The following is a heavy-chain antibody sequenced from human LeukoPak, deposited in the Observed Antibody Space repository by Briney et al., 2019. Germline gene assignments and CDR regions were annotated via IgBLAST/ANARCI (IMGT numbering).Heavy chain of an antibody. V-gene: IGHV3-20*04. J-gene: IGHJ4*02. CDR1: GFTFDDYG. CDR3: ARVSSDCSGGGCYSERDY. Sequence: EGSLRLSCAASGFTFDDYGMSWVRQAPGEGLEWVSGINWNGGSTDYTHSVKGRFTISRDNAKNSLYLQMNSLRAEDTALYYCARVSSDCSGGGCYSERDYWGQGILVTVSS. CDR2: INWNGGST. D-gene: IGHD2-15*01.